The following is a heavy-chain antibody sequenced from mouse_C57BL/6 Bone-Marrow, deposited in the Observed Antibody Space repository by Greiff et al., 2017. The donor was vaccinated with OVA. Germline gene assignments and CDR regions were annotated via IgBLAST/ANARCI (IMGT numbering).Heavy chain of an antibody. D-gene: IGHD1-1*01. J-gene: IGHJ1*03. CDR3: AKKSLYYYGSSQGYFDV. V-gene: IGHV2-5*01. CDR2: IWRGGST. CDR1: GFSLTSYG. Sequence: VKLVESGPGLVQPSQSLSITCTVSGFSLTSYGVHWVRQSPGKGLEWLGVIWRGGSTDYNAAFMSRLSITKDNSKSQVFFKINSLQADDTAIYYCAKKSLYYYGSSQGYFDVWGTGTTVTVSS.